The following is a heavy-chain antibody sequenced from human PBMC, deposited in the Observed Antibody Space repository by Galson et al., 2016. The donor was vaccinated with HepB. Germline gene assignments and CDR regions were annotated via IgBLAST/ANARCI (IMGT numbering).Heavy chain of an antibody. CDR1: GATISTFY. CDR3: ARSKGFWSGFYRDYGMDV. D-gene: IGHD3-3*01. CDR2: VSDTGST. V-gene: IGHV4-59*01. J-gene: IGHJ6*02. Sequence: SESLSLTCSVSGATISTFYWSWIRQPPGEGLEWIGFVSDTGSTKYNPSLKSRATISVDSSKNHLSLNLTSVTAEDTAVYYCARSKGFWSGFYRDYGMDVWGQGTTVTVSS.